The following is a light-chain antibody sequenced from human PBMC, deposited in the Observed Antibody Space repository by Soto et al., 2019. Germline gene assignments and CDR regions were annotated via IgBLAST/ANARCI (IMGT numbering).Light chain of an antibody. Sequence: QSVLTQPPSVSGAPGQRVTISCTGNNSNLGAGYDVHWYQQLPGAAPKLVVFGNRNRPSGVPERFSGSKSGTSASLAITGLQAEDEADYYCQSYDSSLSGSKVVFGGGTKLTVL. CDR1: NSNLGAGYD. CDR2: GNR. V-gene: IGLV1-40*01. CDR3: QSYDSSLSGSKVV. J-gene: IGLJ2*01.